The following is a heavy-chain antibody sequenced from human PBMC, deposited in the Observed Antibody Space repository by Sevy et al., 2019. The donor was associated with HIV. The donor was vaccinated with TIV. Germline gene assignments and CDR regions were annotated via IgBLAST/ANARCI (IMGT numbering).Heavy chain of an antibody. CDR2: IYPGDSDT. CDR3: ARSDGYCSGGNHLCYFDY. J-gene: IGHJ4*02. V-gene: IGHV5-51*01. CDR1: EHTFTHFW. Sequence: GESLKISCKGSEHTFTHFWIAWVRQMPGKGLESMGIIYPGDSDTRYSPSFQGQVTISADKSISTAYLQWDSLKASDTAMYYCARSDGYCSGGNHLCYFDYWGQGTLVTVSS. D-gene: IGHD2-15*01.